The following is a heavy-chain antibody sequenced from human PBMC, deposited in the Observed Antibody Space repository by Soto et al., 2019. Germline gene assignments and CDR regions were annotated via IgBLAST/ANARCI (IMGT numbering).Heavy chain of an antibody. CDR3: AKAHYSSGWSSDY. Sequence: GGSLRLSCAASGFTFSSYGMHWVRQAPGKGLEWVAVISYDGSNKYYADSVKGRFTISRDNSKNTLYLQMNSLRAEDTAVYYCAKAHYSSGWSSDYWGPGTLVTVSS. D-gene: IGHD6-19*01. J-gene: IGHJ4*02. V-gene: IGHV3-30*18. CDR2: ISYDGSNK. CDR1: GFTFSSYG.